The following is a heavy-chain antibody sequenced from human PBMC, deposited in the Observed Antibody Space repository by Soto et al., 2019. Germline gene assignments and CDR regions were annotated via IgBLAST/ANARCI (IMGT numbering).Heavy chain of an antibody. CDR1: GCSISSYY. Sequence: XETLSLTCTVSGCSISSYYWSWIRQPPGKGLGWIGYIYYSGSTNYNPSLKSRVTISVDTSKNQFSLKLSSVTAADTAVYYCARNTYDFWSGYSYYFDYWGHGPLVTVSS. CDR3: ARNTYDFWSGYSYYFDY. CDR2: IYYSGST. J-gene: IGHJ4*01. D-gene: IGHD3-3*01. V-gene: IGHV4-59*01.